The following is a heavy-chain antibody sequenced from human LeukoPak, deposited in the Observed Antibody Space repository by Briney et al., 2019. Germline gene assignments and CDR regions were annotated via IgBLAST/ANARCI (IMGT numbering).Heavy chain of an antibody. J-gene: IGHJ6*02. Sequence: GGSPRLSCAASGFTFDDYGMSWVRQAPGKGLEWVSGINWNGGSTGYADSVEGRFTISRDNAKNSLYLQMNSLRAEDTALYHCARGAPAYDSSGYYYYYYGMDVWGQGTTVTVSS. CDR1: GFTFDDYG. V-gene: IGHV3-20*01. D-gene: IGHD3-22*01. CDR2: INWNGGST. CDR3: ARGAPAYDSSGYYYYYYGMDV.